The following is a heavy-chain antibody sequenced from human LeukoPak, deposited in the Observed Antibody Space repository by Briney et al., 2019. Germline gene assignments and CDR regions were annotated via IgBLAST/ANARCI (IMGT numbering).Heavy chain of an antibody. V-gene: IGHV1-8*01. CDR1: GYTFTSYD. Sequence: GASVKVSCKAFGYTFTSYDFNWVRQAPGQGPEWMGWMNPKSGNTGYAQKFQGRVTMTRDTSTSTVYMELSSLRSEDTAVYYCARDLYHCYYDSSGYAFDYWGQGTLVTVSS. CDR3: ARDLYHCYYDSSGYAFDY. D-gene: IGHD3-22*01. J-gene: IGHJ4*02. CDR2: MNPKSGNT.